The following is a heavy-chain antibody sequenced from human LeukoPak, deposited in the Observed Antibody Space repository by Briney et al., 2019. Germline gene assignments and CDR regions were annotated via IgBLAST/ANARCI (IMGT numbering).Heavy chain of an antibody. Sequence: GGSLRLSCAASGFTFSSYWMTWVRQAPGKALEWLANIKQDGSEKNYGDSVKGRFTISRDNAENSLYLQMNSLRAEDTAVYYCARDAGNSGYDLLDFWGQGTLVTVS. CDR3: ARDAGNSGYDLLDF. V-gene: IGHV3-7*01. J-gene: IGHJ4*02. CDR1: GFTFSSYW. D-gene: IGHD5-12*01. CDR2: IKQDGSEK.